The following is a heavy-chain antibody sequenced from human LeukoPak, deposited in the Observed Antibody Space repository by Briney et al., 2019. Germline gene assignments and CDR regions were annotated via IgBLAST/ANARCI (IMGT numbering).Heavy chain of an antibody. Sequence: ASVKVSCKASGYTFTSYGISWVRQAPGQGPEWMGWISAYNGNTNYAQKLQGRVTMTTDTSTSTAYMELRSLRSDDTAVYYCARASSGDSSGYYQSSNFDYWGQGTLVTVSS. V-gene: IGHV1-18*01. CDR3: ARASSGDSSGYYQSSNFDY. CDR1: GYTFTSYG. J-gene: IGHJ4*02. D-gene: IGHD3-22*01. CDR2: ISAYNGNT.